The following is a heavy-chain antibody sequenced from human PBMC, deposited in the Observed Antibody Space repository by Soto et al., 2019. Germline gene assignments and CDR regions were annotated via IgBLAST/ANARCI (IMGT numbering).Heavy chain of an antibody. CDR3: ARDQPADY. CDR2: ISGNNGNT. J-gene: IGHJ4*02. CDR1: GYTFNSYG. Sequence: ASVKVSCKASGYTFNSYGIHWVRPAPGQGLEWLGWISGNNGNTKYAQKIQGRVTMTTDTSTSTAYMELRSLRFEDTAVYYCARDQPADYWGQGTLVTVSS. V-gene: IGHV1-18*01.